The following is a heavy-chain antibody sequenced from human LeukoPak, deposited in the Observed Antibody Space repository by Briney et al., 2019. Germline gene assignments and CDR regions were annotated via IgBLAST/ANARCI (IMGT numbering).Heavy chain of an antibody. Sequence: TGGSLRLSCAASGFTFSNDAMSWVRQAPGKGLEWVSVISGNGGSTYYADSVNGRFTISRDNAKNSLYLQMNSLRAEDTAVYYCARDCISTSCYRAFDIWGQGTMVTVSS. V-gene: IGHV3-23*01. D-gene: IGHD2-2*01. CDR3: ARDCISTSCYRAFDI. J-gene: IGHJ3*02. CDR2: ISGNGGST. CDR1: GFTFSNDA.